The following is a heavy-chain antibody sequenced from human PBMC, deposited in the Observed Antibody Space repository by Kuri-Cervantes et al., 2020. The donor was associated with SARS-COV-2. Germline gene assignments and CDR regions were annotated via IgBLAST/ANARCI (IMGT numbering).Heavy chain of an antibody. Sequence: LRLSCTVSGGSISSYYWSWIRQPAGKGLEWIGRIYTSGSTNYNPSLKSRVTMSVDTSRNQFSLKLSSVTAADTAVYYCARRSGYYPYYFDYWGQGTLVTVSS. CDR3: ARRSGYYPYYFDY. J-gene: IGHJ4*02. D-gene: IGHD3-22*01. V-gene: IGHV4-4*07. CDR1: GGSISSYY. CDR2: IYTSGST.